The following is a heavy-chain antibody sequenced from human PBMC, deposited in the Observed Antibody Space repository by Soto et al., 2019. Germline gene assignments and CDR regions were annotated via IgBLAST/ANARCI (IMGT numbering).Heavy chain of an antibody. J-gene: IGHJ3*02. D-gene: IGHD3-16*01. Sequence: QVQLVQSEAEVQKPGASVKVSCKASGYTFTSYAIHWVRQAPGPRLEWMGWINAGNGNTQYSQKFQGRVTITRDTSASIAYMEVSSLRSEDTALYYCAREQSGEIMTMTDAFDIWGQGTMVTVSS. CDR2: INAGNGNT. CDR1: GYTFTSYA. V-gene: IGHV1-3*01. CDR3: AREQSGEIMTMTDAFDI.